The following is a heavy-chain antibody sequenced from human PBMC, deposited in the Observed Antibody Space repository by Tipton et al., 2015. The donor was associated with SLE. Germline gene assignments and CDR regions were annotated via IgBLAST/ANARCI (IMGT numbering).Heavy chain of an antibody. D-gene: IGHD1-26*01. CDR1: GASINTSNW. Sequence: TLSFTCDVSGASINTSNWWSWVRKPPGKGREWIGEIYHTGSTNYNPSLKSRVTISVDTSKSQFSLKLSSVTAADTAVYYCVRRCRLGLGYWGQGTLVTVSS. CDR3: VRRCRLGLGY. V-gene: IGHV4-4*02. CDR2: IYHTGST. J-gene: IGHJ4*02.